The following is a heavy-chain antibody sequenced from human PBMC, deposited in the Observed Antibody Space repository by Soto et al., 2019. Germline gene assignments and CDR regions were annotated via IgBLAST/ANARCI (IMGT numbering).Heavy chain of an antibody. CDR2: ISYDGSNK. V-gene: IGHV3-30*04. J-gene: IGHJ4*02. CDR1: GFTFSRHT. Sequence: QVPLEESGGGVVQPGRSLRLSCAASGFTFSRHTMHWVRQAPGKGLEWVASISYDGSNKYYADSVKGRFTISRDNSKNTLSVQMDSLRAEDTAVYYCASDRLRFGELSLLGYFDYWGQGTLVTVSS. CDR3: ASDRLRFGELSLLGYFDY. D-gene: IGHD3-16*02.